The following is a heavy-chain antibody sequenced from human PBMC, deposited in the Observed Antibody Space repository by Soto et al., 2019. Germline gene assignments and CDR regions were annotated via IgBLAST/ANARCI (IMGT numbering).Heavy chain of an antibody. CDR1: GYPFTGPY. CDR3: AKALPRYSSGWYDEGDDSYYYYGMDV. J-gene: IGHJ6*02. V-gene: IGHV1-2*02. D-gene: IGHD6-19*01. CDR2: INPSSGGT. Sequence: ASVKVSFKASGYPFTGPYIYWVRQAPGQGLEWMGWINPSSGGTEFAEKFQGRVTVTRDTSIRTVFLELNSLRAEDTAVYYCAKALPRYSSGWYDEGDDSYYYYGMDVWGQGTTVTVSS.